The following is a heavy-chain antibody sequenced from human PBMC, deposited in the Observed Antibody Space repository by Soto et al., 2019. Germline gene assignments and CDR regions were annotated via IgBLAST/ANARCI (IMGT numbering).Heavy chain of an antibody. V-gene: IGHV4-59*01. CDR2: IYYLGST. CDR3: ARVGRYCSSTSCYFFDY. J-gene: IGHJ4*02. CDR1: VGSMSEYF. D-gene: IGHD2-2*01. Sequence: SETLSLTCSVSVGSMSEYFWSWIRQSPGKGLEWIGYIYYLGSTDYNPSLKSRVTISVDTSKRQFSLRLSSVTAADTAVYYCARVGRYCSSTSCYFFDYWGQGTLVTVSS.